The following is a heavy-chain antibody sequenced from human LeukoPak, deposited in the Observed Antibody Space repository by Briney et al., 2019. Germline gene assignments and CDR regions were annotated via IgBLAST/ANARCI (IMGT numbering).Heavy chain of an antibody. CDR3: ARRRYDFWSGYYTDWAFDI. V-gene: IGHV5-51*01. Sequence: GESLKISCKGSGYSFTSYWIGWVRQMPGKGLEWMGIIYPGDSDTRYSPSFQGQVTISADKSISTAYLQWSSLKASGTAMYYCARRRYDFWSGYYTDWAFDIWGQGTMVTVSS. CDR1: GYSFTSYW. D-gene: IGHD3-3*01. J-gene: IGHJ3*02. CDR2: IYPGDSDT.